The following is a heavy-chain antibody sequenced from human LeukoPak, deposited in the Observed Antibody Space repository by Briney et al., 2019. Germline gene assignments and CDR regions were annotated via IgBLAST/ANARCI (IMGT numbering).Heavy chain of an antibody. J-gene: IGHJ4*02. CDR3: ARVGEKDTAIFDY. CDR2: INPNSGGT. Sequence: GASVKVSCKASGYTFTGYYMHWVRQAPGQGLEWMGWINPNSGGTNYAQKFQGRVTMTRDTSISTAYMELSRLRSDDTAVYYCARVGEKDTAIFDYWGQGTLVTVSS. D-gene: IGHD5-18*01. CDR1: GYTFTGYY. V-gene: IGHV1-2*02.